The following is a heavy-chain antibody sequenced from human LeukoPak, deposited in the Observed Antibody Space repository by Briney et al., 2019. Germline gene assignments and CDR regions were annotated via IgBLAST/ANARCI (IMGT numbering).Heavy chain of an antibody. J-gene: IGHJ3*02. Sequence: ASVTVSLTASGYTFTIYSICWVRHAPGQGLERMGWMSAYNGNTNYAQKLQGRVTITTDTSTSTAYMELRSLRSDDTAVYYCAKSISSGPDAFDIWGQGTMVTVSS. CDR3: AKSISSGPDAFDI. V-gene: IGHV1-18*01. D-gene: IGHD3-22*01. CDR1: GYTFTIYS. CDR2: MSAYNGNT.